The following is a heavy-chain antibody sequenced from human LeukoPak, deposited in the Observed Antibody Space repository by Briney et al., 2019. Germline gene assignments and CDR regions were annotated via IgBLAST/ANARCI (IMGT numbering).Heavy chain of an antibody. D-gene: IGHD6-19*01. CDR1: GYTFTVYY. CDR3: ARVVYSSGWYSTYYFDY. J-gene: IGHJ4*02. V-gene: IGHV1-2*02. CDR2: INPNSGGT. Sequence: ASVTVSFKASGYTFTVYYMHWVRQAPGQGLEWMGWINPNSGGTNCAQKFQGRVTMTRDTSISTAYMELSRLRSDDTAVYYCARVVYSSGWYSTYYFDYWGQGTLVTVSS.